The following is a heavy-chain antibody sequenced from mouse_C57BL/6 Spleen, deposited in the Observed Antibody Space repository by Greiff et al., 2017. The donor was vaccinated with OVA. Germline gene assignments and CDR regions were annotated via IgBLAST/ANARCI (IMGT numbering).Heavy chain of an antibody. CDR2: IHPNSGST. J-gene: IGHJ3*01. D-gene: IGHD1-1*01. Sequence: VQLQQPGAELVKPGASVKLSCKASGYTFTSYWMHWVKQRPGQGLEWIGMIHPNSGSTNYNEKFKSKATLTVDKSSSTAYMQLSSLTSEDSAVYYGARSGGTTVGRFAYWGQGTLVTVSA. V-gene: IGHV1-64*01. CDR1: GYTFTSYW. CDR3: ARSGGTTVGRFAY.